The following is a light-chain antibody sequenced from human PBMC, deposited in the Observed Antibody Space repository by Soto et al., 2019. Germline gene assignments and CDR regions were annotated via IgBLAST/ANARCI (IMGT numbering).Light chain of an antibody. CDR3: SAYTSNSAYV. CDR1: SSDVGGYNY. J-gene: IGLJ1*01. CDR2: EVS. Sequence: QSALTQPASVSGSPGQSISISCTGTSSDVGGYNYVSWYQHHPGKAPKLMIYEVSNRPSGISNRFSGSKSGNTASLTISWLQAEDEADYYCSAYTSNSAYVFGTGTKLTVL. V-gene: IGLV2-14*01.